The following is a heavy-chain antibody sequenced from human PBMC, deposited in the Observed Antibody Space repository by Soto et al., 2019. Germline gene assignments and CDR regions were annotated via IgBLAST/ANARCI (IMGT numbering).Heavy chain of an antibody. CDR2: IYPGDSDT. V-gene: IGHV5-51*01. Sequence: PGESLKISCKGSGYSFTSYWIGWVRQMPGKGLEWMGIIYPGDSDTRYSPSFQGQVTISADKSISTAYLQWSSLKASDTAMYYCARHLDYGDLYYYYYGMDVSGQGTTVTVSS. CDR3: ARHLDYGDLYYYYYGMDV. J-gene: IGHJ6*02. CDR1: GYSFTSYW. D-gene: IGHD4-17*01.